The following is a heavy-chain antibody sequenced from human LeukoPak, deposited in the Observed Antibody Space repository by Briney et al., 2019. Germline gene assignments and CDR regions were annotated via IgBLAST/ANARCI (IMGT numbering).Heavy chain of an antibody. V-gene: IGHV1-18*01. D-gene: IGHD3-10*01. CDR1: GCTFTSYG. Sequence: EASVKVSCKASGCTFTSYGISWVRQAPGQGLEWMVWISAYNGNTNYAQKLQGRVTMTTDTSTSTAYMELRSLRSDDTAVYYCARDPLLWFGEAIDYWGQGTLVTVSS. CDR3: ARDPLLWFGEAIDY. J-gene: IGHJ4*02. CDR2: ISAYNGNT.